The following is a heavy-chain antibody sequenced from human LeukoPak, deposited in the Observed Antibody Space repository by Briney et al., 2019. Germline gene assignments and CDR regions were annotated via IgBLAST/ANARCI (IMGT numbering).Heavy chain of an antibody. CDR1: GYTFTGYY. CDR2: MNPNNGGT. V-gene: IGHV1-2*02. Sequence: ASVRVSCKTSGYTFTGYYMHWVRQAPGQGLEWMGWMNPNNGGTYYAQRFQGRVSMTRDTSISTAYMELSSLRADDTAVYYCAIGRLRTSYGDYGYWGQGTLVTVSS. CDR3: AIGRLRTSYGDYGY. J-gene: IGHJ4*02. D-gene: IGHD4-17*01.